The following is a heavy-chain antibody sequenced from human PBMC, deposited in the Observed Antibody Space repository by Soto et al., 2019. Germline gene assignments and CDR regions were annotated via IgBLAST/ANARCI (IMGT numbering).Heavy chain of an antibody. CDR3: ARLVSNRFAA. V-gene: IGHV5-10-1*01. J-gene: IGHJ5*02. CDR1: GYSFTNNW. CDR2: IDPSDSYT. Sequence: GESLKISCKVSGYSFTNNWITWVRQMPGKGLEWMGRIDPSDSYTFYSPSFQGHVTFSVDKSINTAYVQWTRLKASDTAMYYCARLVSNRFAAWVPGTLVTVSS. D-gene: IGHD3-16*01.